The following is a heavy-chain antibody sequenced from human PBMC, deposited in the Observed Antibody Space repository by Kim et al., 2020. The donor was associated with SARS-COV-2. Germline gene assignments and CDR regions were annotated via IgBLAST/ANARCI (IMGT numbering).Heavy chain of an antibody. J-gene: IGHJ4*02. CDR2: ISGRGDET. CDR1: GFTFSNYG. V-gene: IGHV3-23*01. Sequence: GGSLRLSCAASGFTFSNYGLNWVRQAPGKGLEWVSAISGRGDETHYADSVKGRCIISRDNSKNTVFLQMDSLGVGDTAVYFCAAFKVLWGQGTLVTVSS. CDR3: AAFKVL.